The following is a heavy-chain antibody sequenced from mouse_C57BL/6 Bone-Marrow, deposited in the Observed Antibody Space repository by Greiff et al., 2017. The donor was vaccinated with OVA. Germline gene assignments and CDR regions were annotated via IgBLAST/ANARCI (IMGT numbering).Heavy chain of an antibody. CDR3: ARRDYSNYFYAMDY. CDR2: INPNNGGT. J-gene: IGHJ4*01. Sequence: EVQLQQSGPELVKPGASVKISCKASGYTFTDYYMNWVKQSHGKSLEWIGDINPNNGGTSYNQKFKGKATLPVDKSSSTAYMELRSLTSEDSAVYYCARRDYSNYFYAMDYWGQGTSVTVSS. V-gene: IGHV1-26*01. D-gene: IGHD2-5*01. CDR1: GYTFTDYY.